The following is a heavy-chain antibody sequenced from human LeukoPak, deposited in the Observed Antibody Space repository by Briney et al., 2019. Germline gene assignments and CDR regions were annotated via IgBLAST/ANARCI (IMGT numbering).Heavy chain of an antibody. CDR3: ARVGRWLQIADY. Sequence: PSETLSLTCTVSGGSISSGGYYWSWIRQPPGKGLEWIGYIYHSGSTYYNPSLKSRVTISVDRSKNQFSLKLSSVTAADTAVYYCARVGRWLQIADYWGQGTLVTVSS. D-gene: IGHD5-24*01. V-gene: IGHV4-30-2*01. J-gene: IGHJ4*02. CDR1: GGSISSGGYY. CDR2: IYHSGST.